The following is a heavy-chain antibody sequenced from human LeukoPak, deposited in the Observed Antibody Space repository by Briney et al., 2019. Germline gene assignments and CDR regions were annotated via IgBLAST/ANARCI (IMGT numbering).Heavy chain of an antibody. CDR3: ARHAKYDFWSGYKGSGGNFDY. D-gene: IGHD3-3*01. J-gene: IGHJ4*02. CDR2: IYYSGST. Sequence: SETLSLTCTVSGGSISSYYWSWVRQPPGKGLEWIGYIYYSGSTNYNPSLKSRVTISVDTSKNQFSLKLSSVTAADTAVYYCARHAKYDFWSGYKGSGGNFDYWGQGTLVTVSS. CDR1: GGSISSYY. V-gene: IGHV4-59*08.